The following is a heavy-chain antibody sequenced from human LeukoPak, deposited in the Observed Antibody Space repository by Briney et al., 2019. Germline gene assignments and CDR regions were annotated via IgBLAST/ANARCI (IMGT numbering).Heavy chain of an antibody. V-gene: IGHV3-23*01. D-gene: IGHD2-2*01. CDR2: ISGSGGST. CDR3: AKQGGYVNYYYYMDV. J-gene: IGHJ6*03. CDR1: GFTFSSYA. Sequence: GGSLRLSCAASGFTFSSYAMSWVRQAPGKGLEWVSTISGSGGSTDYADSVKGRLTISRDNAKNTLYLQMNSLRAEDTAVYYCAKQGGYVNYYYYMDVWGIGTTVTVSS.